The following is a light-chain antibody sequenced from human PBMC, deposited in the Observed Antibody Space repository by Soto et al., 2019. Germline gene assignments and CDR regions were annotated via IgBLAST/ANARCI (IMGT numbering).Light chain of an antibody. J-gene: IGLJ1*01. Sequence: QSAVTQPASVSGSPRQSITISCTGASSDVGGYTYVSWYQQHPGKAPKLIIYEVNNRPSGVSHRFSGSKSGNTASLTISGLHAEDEADYYCSSYTSSSTLYVFGTGTKLTVL. CDR3: SSYTSSSTLYV. V-gene: IGLV2-14*01. CDR2: EVN. CDR1: SSDVGGYTY.